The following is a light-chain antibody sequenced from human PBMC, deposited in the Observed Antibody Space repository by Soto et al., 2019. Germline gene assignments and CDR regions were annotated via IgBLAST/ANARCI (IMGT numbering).Light chain of an antibody. V-gene: IGKV3-15*01. Sequence: EIVMTQSPATLSVSPGERVTLSCRASQFISNSLAWYQQRPGQPPRLLIYGASTRAAGISDRFSGSGSGTDFALTITSLQAEDFATYYCQQYNSYSGTFGQGTRL. CDR3: QQYNSYSGT. J-gene: IGKJ5*01. CDR2: GAS. CDR1: QFISNS.